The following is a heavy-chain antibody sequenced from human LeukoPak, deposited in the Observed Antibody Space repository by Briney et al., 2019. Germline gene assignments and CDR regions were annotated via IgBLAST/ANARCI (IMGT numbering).Heavy chain of an antibody. D-gene: IGHD4-17*01. V-gene: IGHV4-30-2*01. CDR2: IYHSGST. CDR1: GGSISSGGYY. J-gene: IGHJ6*03. CDR3: ARQPDYGSYYYYYMDV. Sequence: SETLSLTCTVSGGSISSGGYYWSWIRQPPGKGLEWIGYIYHSGSTYYNPSLKSRVTISVDRSKNQFSLKLSSVTAADTAVYYCARQPDYGSYYYYYMDVWGKGTTVTVSS.